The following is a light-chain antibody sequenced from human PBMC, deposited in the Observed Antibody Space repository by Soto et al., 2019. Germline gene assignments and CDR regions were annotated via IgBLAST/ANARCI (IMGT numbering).Light chain of an antibody. V-gene: IGKV3D-20*01. CDR2: DAS. CDR1: QSVSNTR. CDR3: QQYGSSGT. J-gene: IGKJ1*01. Sequence: DIVLTQSPATLSLSPGERATLSCGASQSVSNTRLAWYQHKPGLAPRLLISDASFRATGIPDRFSGSGSGTDFTLTISRLEPEDFAVYYCQQYGSSGTFGQGTKVDIK.